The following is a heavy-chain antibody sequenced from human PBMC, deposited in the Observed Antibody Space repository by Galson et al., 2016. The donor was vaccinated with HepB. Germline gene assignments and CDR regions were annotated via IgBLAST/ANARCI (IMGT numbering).Heavy chain of an antibody. CDR3: AKWVGSGYDSARLDY. V-gene: IGHV3-30*18. J-gene: IGHJ4*02. CDR2: ITYDGSNK. D-gene: IGHD5-12*01. CDR1: GFTFSSYG. Sequence: SMRLSCAASGFTFSSYGMHWVRQAPGKGLEWVAVITYDGSNKDYAEYVKDRFTISRENSKNTLYLQMKSLRAEDTAVYYCAKWVGSGYDSARLDYWGQGTLFTVSS.